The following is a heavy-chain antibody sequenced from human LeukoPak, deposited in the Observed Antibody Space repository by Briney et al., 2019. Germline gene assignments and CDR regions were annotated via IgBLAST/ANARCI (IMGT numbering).Heavy chain of an antibody. J-gene: IGHJ3*02. D-gene: IGHD6-19*01. CDR3: ARDSQWRAFDI. V-gene: IGHV3-48*04. CDR2: ISESGTTI. Sequence: GGSLRLSCAASGFTFSSYSMNWVRQAPGKGLEWVSHISESGTTIYYADSVKGRFTNSRDNTKNSLYLQMNSLRAEDTAIYYCARDSQWRAFDIWGQGTMVTVSS. CDR1: GFTFSSYS.